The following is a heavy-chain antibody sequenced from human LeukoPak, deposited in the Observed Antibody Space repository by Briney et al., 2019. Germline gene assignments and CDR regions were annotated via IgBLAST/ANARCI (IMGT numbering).Heavy chain of an antibody. CDR3: ARGGSGWYFNTDY. J-gene: IGHJ4*02. Sequence: ASVKVSCKASGYTFTGYYMHWVRQAPGQGLEWMGWINPNSGGTNYAQKFQGRVTMTRDTSISTAHMELSRLRSDDTAVYYCARGGSGWYFNTDYWGQGTLVTVSS. CDR2: INPNSGGT. CDR1: GYTFTGYY. V-gene: IGHV1-2*02. D-gene: IGHD6-19*01.